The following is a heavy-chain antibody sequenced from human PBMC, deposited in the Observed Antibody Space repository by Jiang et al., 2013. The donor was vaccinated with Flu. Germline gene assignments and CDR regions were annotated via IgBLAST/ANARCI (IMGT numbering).Heavy chain of an antibody. V-gene: IGHV4-59*01. Sequence: GPGLVKPSETLSLTCTVSGASISSYYWSWIRQSPGKGLEWIGYFYHSGGTNYNPSLNGRVTLSLDTSKNQFSLKLSSVTAADTAVYYCARGFSSSWTGKDYFNYWGQGKLVIVSS. J-gene: IGHJ4*02. CDR1: GASISSYY. D-gene: IGHD6-13*01. CDR3: ARGFSSSWTGKDYFNY. CDR2: FYHSGGT.